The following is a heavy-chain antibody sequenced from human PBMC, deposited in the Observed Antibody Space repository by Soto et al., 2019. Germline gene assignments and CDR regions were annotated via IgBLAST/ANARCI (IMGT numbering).Heavy chain of an antibody. CDR2: IYYSGST. CDR1: GGSISSGGYY. CDR3: ARGRSKDFWSGYNAFDI. Sequence: QVQLQESGPGLVKPSQTLSLTCTVSGGSISSGGYYWSWIRQHPGKGLEWIGYIYYSGSTYYNPSIKRRVTISVDTSKNQFSLKLSSVTAADTAVYYCARGRSKDFWSGYNAFDIWGQGTMVTVSS. V-gene: IGHV4-31*03. D-gene: IGHD3-3*01. J-gene: IGHJ3*02.